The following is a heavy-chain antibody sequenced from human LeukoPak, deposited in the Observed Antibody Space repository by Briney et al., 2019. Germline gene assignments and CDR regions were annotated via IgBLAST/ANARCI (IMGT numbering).Heavy chain of an antibody. CDR2: IYSGGST. CDR1: GFTVSSNY. CDR3: AREIIQLPGYFDY. V-gene: IGHV3-53*01. J-gene: IGHJ4*02. Sequence: GGSLRLSCAASGFTVSSNYMSWVRQAPGKGLEWVSVIYSGGSTYCADSVKGRFTISRDNSKNTLYLQMNSLRAEDMAVYYCAREIIQLPGYFDYWGQGTLVTVSS. D-gene: IGHD5-18*01.